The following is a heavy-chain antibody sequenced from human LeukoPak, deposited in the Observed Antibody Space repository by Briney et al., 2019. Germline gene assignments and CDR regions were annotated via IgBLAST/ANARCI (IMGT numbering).Heavy chain of an antibody. CDR1: GFTFSSHW. Sequence: GGSLRLSCAASGFTFSSHWMHWVRQAPGEGLVWVSRVNGPGDWTHYADSVRGRFIISRDSAENTISLQMNNLRAEDTAVYFCAREVFEGQQQSDAFDVWGQGTMVTVSS. D-gene: IGHD6-13*01. CDR2: VNGPGDWT. J-gene: IGHJ3*01. V-gene: IGHV3-74*01. CDR3: AREVFEGQQQSDAFDV.